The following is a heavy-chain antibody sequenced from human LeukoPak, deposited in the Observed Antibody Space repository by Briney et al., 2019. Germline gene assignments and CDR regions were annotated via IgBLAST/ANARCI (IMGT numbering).Heavy chain of an antibody. CDR1: GYSFTSYW. CDR3: ARQTAMGRSGDY. Sequence: GESLKISYKASGYSFTSYWIGWVRQVPGKGLEWMGIIDPSDSETRYTPSFQGQVTISVDKSLTTAYLQRNSLKASDTAMYYCARQTAMGRSGDYWGQGTLVTVSS. V-gene: IGHV5-51*01. CDR2: IDPSDSET. J-gene: IGHJ4*02. D-gene: IGHD5-18*01.